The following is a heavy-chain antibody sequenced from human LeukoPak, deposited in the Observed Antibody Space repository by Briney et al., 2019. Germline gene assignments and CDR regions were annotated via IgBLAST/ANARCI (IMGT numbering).Heavy chain of an antibody. Sequence: SETLSLTCAVYGGSFSGYYWSWIRQPPGKGLEWIGEINHSGSTNYNPSLKSRVTISVDTSKNQFSLKLSSVTAADTAVYYCAGDNYYSYFDYWGQGTLVTVSS. J-gene: IGHJ4*02. CDR1: GGSFSGYY. CDR3: AGDNYYSYFDY. V-gene: IGHV4-34*01. CDR2: INHSGST. D-gene: IGHD4/OR15-4a*01.